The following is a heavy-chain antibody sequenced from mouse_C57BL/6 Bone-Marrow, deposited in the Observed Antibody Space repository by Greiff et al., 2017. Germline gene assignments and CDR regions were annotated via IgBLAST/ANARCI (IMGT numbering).Heavy chain of an antibody. Sequence: EVNVVESGGGLVKPGGSLKLSCAASGFTFSSYAMSWVRQTPETRLEWVATISDGGSYTYYPDNVKGRFTISRDNAKNNLYLQMSHLKSEDTAMYYCARDWDYYGSSYDYFDYWGQGTTLTVSS. D-gene: IGHD1-1*01. V-gene: IGHV5-4*01. CDR1: GFTFSSYA. CDR3: ARDWDYYGSSYDYFDY. J-gene: IGHJ2*01. CDR2: ISDGGSYT.